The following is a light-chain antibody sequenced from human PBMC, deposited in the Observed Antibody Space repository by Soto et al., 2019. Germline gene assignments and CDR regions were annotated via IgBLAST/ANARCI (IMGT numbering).Light chain of an antibody. Sequence: EIVWTQSPGTLSLSPGERATLSCRASQSVSSSSLAWYQQKRGQAPRLLIHDASSRATGIPDRFSGSGSGTDFTLTISRLEPEDFAVYYCQQYGGSPRTFGQGTKVDIK. CDR2: DAS. CDR3: QQYGGSPRT. J-gene: IGKJ1*01. CDR1: QSVSSSS. V-gene: IGKV3-20*01.